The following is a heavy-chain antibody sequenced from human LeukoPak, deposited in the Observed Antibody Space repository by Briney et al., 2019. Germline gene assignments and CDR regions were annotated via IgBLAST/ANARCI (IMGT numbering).Heavy chain of an antibody. D-gene: IGHD3-3*01. CDR3: ARGPFGVVIN. Sequence: SETLSLTCAVYGGSFSGYYWSWIRQPPGKGLEWIGEINHSGSTNYNPSLKSRVTISVDTSKNQFSLKLSPVTAADTAVYYCARGPFGVVINWGQGTLVTVSS. CDR1: GGSFSGYY. V-gene: IGHV4-34*01. J-gene: IGHJ4*02. CDR2: INHSGST.